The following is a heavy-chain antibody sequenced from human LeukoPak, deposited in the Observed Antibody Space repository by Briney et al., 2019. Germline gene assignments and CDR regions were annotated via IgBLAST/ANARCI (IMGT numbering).Heavy chain of an antibody. D-gene: IGHD2-2*02. CDR2: IWWDGSNK. Sequence: GRSLRLSCAASGFTFSSYGMHGVRQAPGKRRECVVVIWWDGSNKYYADSVKGRFTISRDNSKSTLYLQMNSLRAEDTAVYYCARDAGDCSSTSCYTGDYFDYWGQGTLVTVSS. CDR3: ARDAGDCSSTSCYTGDYFDY. CDR1: GFTFSSYG. J-gene: IGHJ4*02. V-gene: IGHV3-33*01.